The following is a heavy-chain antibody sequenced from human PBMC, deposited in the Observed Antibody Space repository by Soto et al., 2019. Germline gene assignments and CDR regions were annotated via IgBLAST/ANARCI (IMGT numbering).Heavy chain of an antibody. J-gene: IGHJ4*02. V-gene: IGHV3-7*03. CDR1: GFDFSDHW. Sequence: EVPLVESGGGLVQPGGSLRLSCVTSGFDFSDHWMSWVRQAPGKGLEWVANIKQDGSQKNYVGSVRGRFTISRDNAEKSLFLQMNTLGPEDTAVYYCAAQGPMWLPHGWGQGTRVIVSS. CDR3: AAQGPMWLPHG. D-gene: IGHD5-12*01. CDR2: IKQDGSQK.